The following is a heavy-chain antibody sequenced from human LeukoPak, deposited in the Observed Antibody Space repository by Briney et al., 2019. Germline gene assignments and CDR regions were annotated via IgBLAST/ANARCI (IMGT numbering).Heavy chain of an antibody. CDR2: IYYTGST. V-gene: IGHV4-59*01. J-gene: IGHJ4*02. D-gene: IGHD6-13*01. Sequence: SGTLSLTCAVYGGSFSGYYWSWIRQPPGKRLEWIGYIYYTGSTNYNPSLKSRVTISVDTSKNQFSLKLSSVTAADTAVYYCARLQTYSSSRHFDFWGQGTLVTVSS. CDR3: ARLQTYSSSRHFDF. CDR1: GGSFSGYY.